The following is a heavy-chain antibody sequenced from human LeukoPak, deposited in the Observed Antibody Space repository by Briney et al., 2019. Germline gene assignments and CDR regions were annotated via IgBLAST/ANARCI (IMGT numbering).Heavy chain of an antibody. V-gene: IGHV7-4-1*02. J-gene: IGHJ4*02. CDR3: ARTYYDSSGYYGPFDY. CDR2: INTNTGNP. Sequence: ASVTVSFKSSGYTFTIYAMNWVRQAPGQGLEWMGWINTNTGNPTYSQGFPGRFVFSLDTSVSTAYLQISSLKAEDTAVYYCARTYYDSSGYYGPFDYWGQGTLVTVSS. CDR1: GYTFTIYA. D-gene: IGHD3-22*01.